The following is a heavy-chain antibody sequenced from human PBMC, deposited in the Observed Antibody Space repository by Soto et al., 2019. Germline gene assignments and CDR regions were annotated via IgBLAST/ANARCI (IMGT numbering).Heavy chain of an antibody. V-gene: IGHV4-34*01. CDR3: ARGRGYSRYYFDY. J-gene: IGHJ4*02. CDR1: GGSFSGYY. Sequence: KPSETLSLTCAVYGGSFSGYYWSWIRQPPGKGLEWIGEINHSGSTNYNPSLKSRVTISVDTSKNQFSLKLSSVTAADTAVYYCARGRGYSRYYFDYWGQGTLVTVSS. CDR2: INHSGST. D-gene: IGHD6-13*01.